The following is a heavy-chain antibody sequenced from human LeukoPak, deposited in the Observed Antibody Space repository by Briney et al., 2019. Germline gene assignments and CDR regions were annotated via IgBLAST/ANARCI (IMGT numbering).Heavy chain of an antibody. Sequence: PGGSLRLACAASGFTFSGHWMHWVRQTPGKGLVWVADINGDGTATNYAGSVKGRFTISRDNAKNTLYLQMNTLRAEDTAAYYCAKDKWWGASDHWGQGSLVTVSS. CDR3: AKDKWWGASDH. CDR1: GFTFSGHW. V-gene: IGHV3-74*01. CDR2: INGDGTAT. D-gene: IGHD2-8*01. J-gene: IGHJ4*02.